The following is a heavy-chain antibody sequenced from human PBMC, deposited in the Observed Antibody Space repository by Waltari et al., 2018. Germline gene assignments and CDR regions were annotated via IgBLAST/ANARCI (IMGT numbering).Heavy chain of an antibody. V-gene: IGHV3-23*03. J-gene: IGHJ4*02. CDR1: GITFSGYA. CDR2: ISGGGTGT. Sequence: EVQLLESGGGLVQPGGSLRLSCAASGITFSGYAMSWVRQAPGKGLEWVSFISGGGTGTDYGDSVKGRFTISRDNSKSTVYLQMNSLRAEDTAVYYCARCTGGSCYGFDDWGQGTLVTVSS. CDR3: ARCTGGSCYGFDD. D-gene: IGHD2-15*01.